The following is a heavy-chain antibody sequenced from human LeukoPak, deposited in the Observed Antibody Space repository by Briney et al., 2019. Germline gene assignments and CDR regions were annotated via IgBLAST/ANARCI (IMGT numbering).Heavy chain of an antibody. V-gene: IGHV1-8*01. CDR2: MNPNSGNT. CDR3: AREKGYCSSTSCYGAGGMDV. J-gene: IGHJ6*02. D-gene: IGHD2-2*01. Sequence: ASVKASCKASGYTFTSYDINWVQQATGQGLEWMGWMNPNSGNTGYAQKFQGRVTMTRNTSISTAYMELSSLRSEDTAVYYCAREKGYCSSTSCYGAGGMDVWGQGTTVTVSS. CDR1: GYTFTSYD.